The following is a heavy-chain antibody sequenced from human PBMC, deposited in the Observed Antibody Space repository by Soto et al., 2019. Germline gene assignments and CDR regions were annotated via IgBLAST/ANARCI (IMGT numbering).Heavy chain of an antibody. D-gene: IGHD2-21*01. CDR3: TRILWSSRRDALDI. J-gene: IGHJ6*02. CDR2: IGTSGTPT. CDR1: GFTFRNYA. Sequence: GSLRLSCIASGFTFRNYAMAWVRHAPGEDLEWVSAIGTSGTPTLYADSVKSRFSISRDDSRNTVSLQMNRLGVEDTATYYCTRILWSSRRDALDIWGQGTTVTVSS. V-gene: IGHV3-23*01.